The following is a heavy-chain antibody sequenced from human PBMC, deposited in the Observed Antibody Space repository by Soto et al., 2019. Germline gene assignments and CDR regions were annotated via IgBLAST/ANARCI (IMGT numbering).Heavy chain of an antibody. CDR3: ARGRGSFYLDF. D-gene: IGHD1-26*01. V-gene: IGHV3-74*01. Sequence: EVQLVESGGGLVKPGGSLRLSCATSGFTFGNYWMYWVRQAPGKGLVWVSRIHSDGTITTYADSVKGRFTISRDIAKNTLYLQMNSLRAEDTAMYYCARGRGSFYLDFGGQGTLVTVSS. CDR1: GFTFGNYW. CDR2: IHSDGTIT. J-gene: IGHJ4*02.